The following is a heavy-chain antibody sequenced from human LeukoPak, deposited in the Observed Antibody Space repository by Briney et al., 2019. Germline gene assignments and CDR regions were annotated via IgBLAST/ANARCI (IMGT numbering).Heavy chain of an antibody. CDR2: LRYDGSNK. J-gene: IGHJ4*02. D-gene: IGHD3-22*01. Sequence: PGGSLRLSCAASGFTFSSDGMHWVRQAPGKGLEWVAFLRYDGSNKYYADSVKGRFTISRDNSKNTLYLQMNSLRAEDTAVYYCANSYDSSGYAAVDYWGQGTLVTLSS. V-gene: IGHV3-30*02. CDR1: GFTFSSDG. CDR3: ANSYDSSGYAAVDY.